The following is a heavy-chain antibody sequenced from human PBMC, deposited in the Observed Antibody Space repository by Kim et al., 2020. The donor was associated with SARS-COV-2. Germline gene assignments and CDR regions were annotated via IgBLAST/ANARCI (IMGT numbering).Heavy chain of an antibody. V-gene: IGHV4-4*02. D-gene: IGHD3-9*01. CDR2: IFNGDSI. Sequence: SETLSLTCAVSGDSMTSGDWLTWFRQPPGKGLEWIVEIFNGDSINYNPSLQSRVTLSIDTSKNHFYLRLTSVTAADTAVYYCAKFLTATGSFYTWGQGTLVTAS. CDR1: GDSMTSGDW. J-gene: IGHJ5*02. CDR3: AKFLTATGSFYT.